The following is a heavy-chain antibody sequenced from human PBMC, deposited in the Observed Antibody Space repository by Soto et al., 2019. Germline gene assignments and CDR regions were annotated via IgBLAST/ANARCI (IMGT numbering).Heavy chain of an antibody. J-gene: IGHJ5*02. Sequence: QVPLVQSGAEVKKPGASVKVSCKVSGYTLTELSMHWVRQAPGKGLEWMGGFDPEDGETIYAQKFQGRATMTEDTSTDTAYMELSSLRSEDTAVYYCATELDSQQLGGGWFDPWGQGTLVTVSS. V-gene: IGHV1-24*01. D-gene: IGHD6-13*01. CDR2: FDPEDGET. CDR3: ATELDSQQLGGGWFDP. CDR1: GYTLTELS.